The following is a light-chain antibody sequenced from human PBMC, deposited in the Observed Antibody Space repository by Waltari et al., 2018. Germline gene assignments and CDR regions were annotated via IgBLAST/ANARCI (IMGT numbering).Light chain of an antibody. CDR2: GVT. J-gene: IGLJ1*01. CDR1: SSDVGGYKS. Sequence: QSALTQAASVSGSPGQSITISCTGASSDVGGYKSVSWYQQHPGKAPKVMFSGVTNRPSGVSSRSSGSKSGNTASLTISGLQAEDEADYYCSSYTNSGTYVFGTGTKVTVL. CDR3: SSYTNSGTYV. V-gene: IGLV2-14*03.